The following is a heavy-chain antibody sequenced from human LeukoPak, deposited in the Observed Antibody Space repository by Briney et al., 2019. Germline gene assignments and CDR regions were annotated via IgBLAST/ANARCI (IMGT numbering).Heavy chain of an antibody. Sequence: GGSLRLSCAASGFTFSSYAMSWVRQAPGKGLEWVSAISGSGGSTYYADSVKGRFTISRDNSKNTLYLQMNSLRAEDTAVYYCARDRYYGSGSYRNAFDIWGQGTMVTVSS. CDR1: GFTFSSYA. V-gene: IGHV3-23*01. CDR3: ARDRYYGSGSYRNAFDI. CDR2: ISGSGGST. D-gene: IGHD3-10*01. J-gene: IGHJ3*02.